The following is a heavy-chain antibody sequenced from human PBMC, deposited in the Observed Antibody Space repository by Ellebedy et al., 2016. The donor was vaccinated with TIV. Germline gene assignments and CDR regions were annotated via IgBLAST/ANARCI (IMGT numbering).Heavy chain of an antibody. V-gene: IGHV4-31*03. Sequence: MPSETLSLTCTVSGGSVSSTNYYRTWIRQHPGKGLEWIGYIYYSGSTSYNPSLNSRVTISVATSKNQFSMKLSTVTAADTAVYYCARGTYGGHWYFDLWGRGTLVTVSS. CDR3: ARGTYGGHWYFDL. J-gene: IGHJ2*01. D-gene: IGHD4/OR15-4a*01. CDR1: GGSVSSTNYY. CDR2: IYYSGST.